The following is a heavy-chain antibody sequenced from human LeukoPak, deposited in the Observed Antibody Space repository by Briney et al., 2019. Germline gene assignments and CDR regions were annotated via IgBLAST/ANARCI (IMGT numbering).Heavy chain of an antibody. Sequence: KPGGSLRLSCATSVFPFTNTWMNWVRQAPGKGLEWVGRIKTKTDGGTTDHAAPVKGRFTISRDDSKNTRYLQMNSLKTEDTAVNYCTTGLGKTDIDYWGQGTLVTVSS. J-gene: IGHJ4*02. CDR3: TTGLGKTDIDY. D-gene: IGHD1-14*01. V-gene: IGHV3-15*01. CDR2: IKTKTDGGTT. CDR1: VFPFTNTW.